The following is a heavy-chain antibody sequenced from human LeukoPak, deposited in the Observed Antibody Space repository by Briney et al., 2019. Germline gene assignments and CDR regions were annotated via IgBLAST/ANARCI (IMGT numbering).Heavy chain of an antibody. J-gene: IGHJ4*02. CDR2: ISAGGST. CDR1: GFTFSSYR. CDR3: AKFDY. Sequence: GGSLRLSCAASGFTFSSYRMNWVRQAPGKGLEWVSGISAGGSTTYADSVKGRFTISRDNSQNTLYLQMNSLRAEDTALYHCAKFDYWGQGTLVTVSS. V-gene: IGHV3-23*01.